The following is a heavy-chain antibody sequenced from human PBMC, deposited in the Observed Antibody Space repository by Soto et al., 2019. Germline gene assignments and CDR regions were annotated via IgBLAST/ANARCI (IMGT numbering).Heavy chain of an antibody. CDR2: ISGSGGST. CDR3: AKAGYSGSYWGEGGMDV. Sequence: PGGSLRLSCAASGFTFNSYAMSWVRQAPGKGLEWVSAISGSGGSTYYADSVKGRFTISRDNSKNTLYLQMNSLRAEDTAVYYCAKAGYSGSYWGEGGMDVWGQGTTVTVSS. CDR1: GFTFNSYA. D-gene: IGHD1-26*01. J-gene: IGHJ6*02. V-gene: IGHV3-23*01.